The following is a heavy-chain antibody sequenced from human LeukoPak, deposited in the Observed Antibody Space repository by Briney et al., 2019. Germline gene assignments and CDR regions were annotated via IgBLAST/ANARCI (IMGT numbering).Heavy chain of an antibody. J-gene: IGHJ2*01. D-gene: IGHD2-15*01. Sequence: ASVKVSCKASVYTFTSYDINWVRQATGQGLEWMGWMNPNSGNTGYAQKFQGRVTITRNTSISTAYTELSSLRSEDTAVYYCARVVVAATVWYFDLWGRGTLVTVSS. CDR3: ARVVVAATVWYFDL. CDR2: MNPNSGNT. CDR1: VYTFTSYD. V-gene: IGHV1-8*03.